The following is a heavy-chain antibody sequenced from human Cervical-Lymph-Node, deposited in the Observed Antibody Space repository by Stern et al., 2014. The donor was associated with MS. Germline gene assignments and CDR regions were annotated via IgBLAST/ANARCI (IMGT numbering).Heavy chain of an antibody. CDR3: ARHHGHSPTPFDS. Sequence: EVQLVESGAEVKKPGESLKISCKASRDSFTHYWIGWVRQMPGKGLEWMGISFPGHLDTKHRPSFEGQVTLSVDRSPPPAYLQWSSLKASDTAIYYCARHHGHSPTPFDSWGQGTRVTVSS. D-gene: IGHD5-24*01. CDR2: SFPGHLDT. J-gene: IGHJ4*02. V-gene: IGHV5-51*01. CDR1: RDSFTHYW.